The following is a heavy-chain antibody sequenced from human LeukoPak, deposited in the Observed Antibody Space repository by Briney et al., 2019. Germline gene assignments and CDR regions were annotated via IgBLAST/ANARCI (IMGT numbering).Heavy chain of an antibody. J-gene: IGHJ6*03. Sequence: GGSLRLSCAASGFTFSSYSMYWVRQAPGKGLEWVSSISSSSSYIYYADSVKGRFTISRDNAKNSLYLQMNSLRAEDTAVYYCARFSRYSSSSFSYHMDVWGKGTTVTVSS. CDR3: ARFSRYSSSSFSYHMDV. CDR1: GFTFSSYS. D-gene: IGHD6-6*01. V-gene: IGHV3-21*01. CDR2: ISSSSSYI.